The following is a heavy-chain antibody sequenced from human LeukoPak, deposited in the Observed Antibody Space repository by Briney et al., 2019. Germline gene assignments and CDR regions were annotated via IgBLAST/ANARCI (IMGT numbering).Heavy chain of an antibody. Sequence: SVKVSCKASGYTFTSYYMHWVRQAPGQGLEWMGGIIPIFGTANYAQKFQGRVTITADESTSTAYMELSSLRSEDTALYYCARAYKDRSLAGKKEFFQHWGQGTLVTVSS. CDR1: GYTFTSYY. V-gene: IGHV1-69*13. CDR3: ARAYKDRSLAGKKEFFQH. J-gene: IGHJ1*01. D-gene: IGHD6-19*01. CDR2: IIPIFGTA.